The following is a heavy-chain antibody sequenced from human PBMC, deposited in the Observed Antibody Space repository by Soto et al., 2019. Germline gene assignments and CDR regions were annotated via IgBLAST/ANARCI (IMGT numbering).Heavy chain of an antibody. V-gene: IGHV4-39*07. CDR3: ARSTFGGVIVPQAFDI. D-gene: IGHD3-16*02. Sequence: SETLSLTCTVSGGSISSSSYYWGWIRQPPGKGLEWIGSIYYSGSTYYNPSLKSRVTISVDTSKNQFSLKLSSVTAADTAVYYCARSTFGGVIVPQAFDIWGQGTMVTVSS. CDR1: GGSISSSSYY. J-gene: IGHJ3*02. CDR2: IYYSGST.